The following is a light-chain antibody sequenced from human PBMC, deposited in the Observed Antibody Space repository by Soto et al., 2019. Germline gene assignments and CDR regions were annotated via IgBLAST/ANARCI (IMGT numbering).Light chain of an antibody. CDR1: SSDVGGYNY. V-gene: IGLV2-14*01. CDR2: EVR. Sequence: QSVLTQPASVSGSPGQSITISCAGTSSDVGGYNYVSWYQQHPGKAPKLMIYEVRDRPSGVSNRFSGAKSGNTASLTISGLRAEDEADYYCSSYTSTNTVIFAGGTQLTVL. CDR3: SSYTSTNTVI. J-gene: IGLJ2*01.